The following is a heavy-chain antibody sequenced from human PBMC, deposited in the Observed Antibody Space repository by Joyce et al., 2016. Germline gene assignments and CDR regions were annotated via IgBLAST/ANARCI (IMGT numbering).Heavy chain of an antibody. V-gene: IGHV3-7*03. D-gene: IGHD6-13*01. Sequence: EVQLVESGGGLVQPGGSLRLSCVMSGFTFNRYWMKWVRQAPGKGVEWVANRKGDGSGKYYLESVKGRFTISRDSAKNSVYLQMDRLRVEDTAVYFCARDLGAAAGLGGYWGQGTLVTVSS. CDR1: GFTFNRYW. J-gene: IGHJ4*02. CDR3: ARDLGAAAGLGGY. CDR2: RKGDGSGK.